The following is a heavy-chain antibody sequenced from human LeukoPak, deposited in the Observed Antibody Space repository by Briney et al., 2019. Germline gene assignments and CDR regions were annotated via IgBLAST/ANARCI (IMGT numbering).Heavy chain of an antibody. Sequence: GGSLRLSCSASGFAFSSYNMNWVRQAPGKGLEWVSYISSSSSTIYYADSVKGRFTISRDNAKNSLYLQMSSLRAEDTAVYYCAKDLHGSSWTAFDYWGQGTLVTVSS. CDR2: ISSSSSTI. V-gene: IGHV3-48*04. CDR3: AKDLHGSSWTAFDY. CDR1: GFAFSSYN. J-gene: IGHJ4*02. D-gene: IGHD6-13*01.